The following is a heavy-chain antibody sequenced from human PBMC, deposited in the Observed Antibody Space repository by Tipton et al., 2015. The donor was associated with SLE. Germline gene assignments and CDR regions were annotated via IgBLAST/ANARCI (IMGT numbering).Heavy chain of an antibody. J-gene: IGHJ4*02. CDR2: IYTSGDT. CDR1: GGSINRYY. D-gene: IGHD4-23*01. CDR3: SRGTHPSDGGNPYFDY. Sequence: TLSLTCTVSGGSINRYYWSWIRQAPGKGLEWIGYIYTSGDTYYNPSLRSRVTISVDTSKNQFSLRLSSVTAADTAVYYCSRGTHPSDGGNPYFDYWGQGTLVTVPS. V-gene: IGHV4-4*09.